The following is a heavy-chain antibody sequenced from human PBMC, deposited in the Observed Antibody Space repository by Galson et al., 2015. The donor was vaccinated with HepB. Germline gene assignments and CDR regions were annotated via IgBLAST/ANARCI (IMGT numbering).Heavy chain of an antibody. D-gene: IGHD3-10*01. CDR3: ATDPRPPKFGFDY. J-gene: IGHJ4*02. CDR1: GGSVTSSTYY. CDR2: IYYSGST. V-gene: IGHV4-39*07. Sequence: LSLTCTVSGGSVTSSTYYWGWIRQPPGKGLEWIGRIYYSGSTYYNPSLKSRATISVDTSKNQFSLKLTSTTAADTAVYYCATDPRPPKFGFDYWGQGTLVTVSS.